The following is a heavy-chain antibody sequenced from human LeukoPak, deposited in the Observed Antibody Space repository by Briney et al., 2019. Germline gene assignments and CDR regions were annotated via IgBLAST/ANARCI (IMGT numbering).Heavy chain of an antibody. D-gene: IGHD3-16*01. J-gene: IGHJ3*02. CDR1: GGSISSSSYY. CDR2: IYYSGST. CDR3: ARRMPSKPTGETDAFDI. Sequence: PSETLSLTCTVSGGSISSSSYYWGWIRQPPGKGLEWIGSIYYSGSTYYNPSLKSRVTISVDTSKNQFSLKLSSVTAADTAVYYCARRMPSKPTGETDAFDIWGQGTMVTVSS. V-gene: IGHV4-39*01.